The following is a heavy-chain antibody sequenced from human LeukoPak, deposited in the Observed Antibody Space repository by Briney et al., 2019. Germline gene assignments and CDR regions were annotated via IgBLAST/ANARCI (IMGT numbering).Heavy chain of an antibody. CDR2: INHSGST. V-gene: IGHV4-34*01. Sequence: PSETLSLTCAVYGGSFGGYYWSWIRQPPGKGLEWIGEINHSGSTNYNPSLKSRVTISVDTSKNQFSLKLSSVTAADTAVYYCARTITGTTDYWGQGTLVTVSS. CDR1: GGSFGGYY. D-gene: IGHD1-20*01. CDR3: ARTITGTTDY. J-gene: IGHJ4*02.